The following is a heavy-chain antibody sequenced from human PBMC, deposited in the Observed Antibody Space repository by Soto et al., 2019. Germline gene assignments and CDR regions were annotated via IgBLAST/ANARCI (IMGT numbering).Heavy chain of an antibody. CDR3: ARARHITMVRGVIIISDYYYGMDV. Sequence: GGSLRLSCAASGFTFSSYSMNWVRQDPGKGLEWVSSISSSSSYIYYADSVKGRFTISRDNAKNSLYLQMNSLRAEDTAVYYCARARHITMVRGVIIISDYYYGMDVWGQGTTVTVSS. CDR2: ISSSSSYI. V-gene: IGHV3-21*01. D-gene: IGHD3-10*01. J-gene: IGHJ6*02. CDR1: GFTFSSYS.